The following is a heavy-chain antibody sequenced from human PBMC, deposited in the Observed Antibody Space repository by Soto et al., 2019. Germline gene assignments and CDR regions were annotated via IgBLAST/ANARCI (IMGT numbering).Heavy chain of an antibody. D-gene: IGHD5-12*01. CDR3: ASILRPGYSGYGGYFDY. CDR2: INPSGGST. J-gene: IGHJ4*02. Sequence: ASVKVSCTASGYTFTSYYMHWVRQAPRQGLEWMGIINPSGGSTSYAQKFQGRVTMTRDTSTSTVYMELSSLRSEDTAVYYCASILRPGYSGYGGYFDYWGQGTLVTVSS. V-gene: IGHV1-46*01. CDR1: GYTFTSYY.